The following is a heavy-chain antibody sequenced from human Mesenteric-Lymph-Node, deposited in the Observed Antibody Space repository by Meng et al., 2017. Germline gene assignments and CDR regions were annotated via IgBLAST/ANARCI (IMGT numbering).Heavy chain of an antibody. Sequence: VQGGQSGAGVKKSGATGKVSCKASESPFTDWCIYWVRQAPGQGLEWMAWINTGSGDTQFSQKFQDRVTLTGDISTFTAYMDLSSLTSDDTAVYYCARDEIDWGQGTLVTVSS. D-gene: IGHD2-21*01. CDR3: ARDEID. CDR2: INTGSGDT. J-gene: IGHJ4*02. CDR1: ESPFTDWC. V-gene: IGHV1-2*02.